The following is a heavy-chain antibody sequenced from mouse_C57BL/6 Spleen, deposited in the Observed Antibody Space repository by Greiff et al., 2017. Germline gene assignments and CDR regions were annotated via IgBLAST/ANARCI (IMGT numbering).Heavy chain of an antibody. Sequence: QVQLQQSGAELVKPGASVKMSCKASGYTFTSYWITWVKQRPGQGLEWIGDISPGSGSTNYNEKFKSKATLTVDTSSSTAYMQLSSLTSEDSAVYYCARGVGGAMDYWGQGTSVTVSS. J-gene: IGHJ4*01. CDR3: ARGVGGAMDY. CDR1: GYTFTSYW. CDR2: ISPGSGST. V-gene: IGHV1-55*01. D-gene: IGHD1-1*02.